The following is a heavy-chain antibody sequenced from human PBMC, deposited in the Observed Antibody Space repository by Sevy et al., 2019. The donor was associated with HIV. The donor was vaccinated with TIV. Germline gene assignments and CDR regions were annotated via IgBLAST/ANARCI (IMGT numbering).Heavy chain of an antibody. CDR2: ITTSGGTI. J-gene: IGHJ4*02. V-gene: IGHV3-48*01. CDR3: TRVSRGTDDDY. Sequence: GGSLRLSCAASGFTFSSYDMNWVRQAPGKGLEWVSFITTSGGTIYYADSVKGRFTVSRDSAENSLYLQMNSLRAEDTAVYYCTRVSRGTDDDYWGQGTLVTVSS. CDR1: GFTFSSYD. D-gene: IGHD2-2*01.